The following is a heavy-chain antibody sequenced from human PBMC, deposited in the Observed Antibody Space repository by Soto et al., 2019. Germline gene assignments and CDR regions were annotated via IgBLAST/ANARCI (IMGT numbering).Heavy chain of an antibody. CDR3: ARGMTPIGAPAWYYFDY. D-gene: IGHD2-15*01. V-gene: IGHV4-4*07. CDR1: GASITGSSY. CDR2: FSLSGTT. Sequence: PSETLSLTCTVSGASITGSSYWSWIRQPAGKGLEWIGRFSLSGTTNYNPSLRGRVTMSADVSKNQFSLRLTSVTAADTALYYCARGMTPIGAPAWYYFDYWGQGTLVTVSS. J-gene: IGHJ4*02.